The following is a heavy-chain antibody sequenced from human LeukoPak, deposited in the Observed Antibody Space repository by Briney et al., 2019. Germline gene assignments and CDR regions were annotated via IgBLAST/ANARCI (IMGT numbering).Heavy chain of an antibody. D-gene: IGHD2-2*01. Sequence: GESLKISCDGSGYSFTNYWIGWVRQMPGKGLEWMGVIYPDDSDTRYSPSFQGQVTISADKSIGTAYLQWSSLKASDTAMYYCAIGGDSSTSCYRCFNYWGQGTLVTVSS. CDR3: AIGGDSSTSCYRCFNY. CDR2: IYPDDSDT. CDR1: GYSFTNYW. V-gene: IGHV5-51*01. J-gene: IGHJ4*02.